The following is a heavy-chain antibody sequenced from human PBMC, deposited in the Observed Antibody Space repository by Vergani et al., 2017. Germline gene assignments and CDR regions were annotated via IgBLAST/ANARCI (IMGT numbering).Heavy chain of an antibody. V-gene: IGHV1-69*13. D-gene: IGHD4-23*01. Sequence: VQLVQSGAEVKKPGASVSVSCKGSSHTFQTYGISWVRQAPGQGLEWMGRIIPIFGTANYAQKFQGRVTITADESTSTAYMELSSLRSEDTAVYYCASPSRGKGSAGSEYFQHWGQGTLVTVSS. CDR1: SHTFQTYG. CDR3: ASPSRGKGSAGSEYFQH. J-gene: IGHJ1*01. CDR2: IIPIFGTA.